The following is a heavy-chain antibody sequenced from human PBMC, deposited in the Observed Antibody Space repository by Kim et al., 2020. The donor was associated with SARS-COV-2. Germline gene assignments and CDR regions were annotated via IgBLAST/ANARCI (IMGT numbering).Heavy chain of an antibody. Sequence: YSPSFQGQVTISADKSTTPAYLKWSSLKASDTAMYYCARSAGPYDYYFDYWGQGTLVTVSS. CDR3: ARSAGPYDYYFDY. V-gene: IGHV5-51*01. D-gene: IGHD3-16*01. J-gene: IGHJ4*02.